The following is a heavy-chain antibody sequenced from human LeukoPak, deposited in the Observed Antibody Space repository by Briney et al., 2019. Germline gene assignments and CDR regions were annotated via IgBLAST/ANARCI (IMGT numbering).Heavy chain of an antibody. D-gene: IGHD4-17*01. CDR2: ISPYKGNA. CDR3: ATAQDYGEYVLGYFDY. J-gene: IGHJ4*02. CDR1: DYTFSTYV. Sequence: ASVKVSCKASDYTFSTYVISWVRQAPGQGAEWMGWISPYKGNAIYAQKLQGRVTMTTDTSTGTAYMELRSLTSDDTAVYYCATAQDYGEYVLGYFDYWGQGTLVTVSS. V-gene: IGHV1-18*01.